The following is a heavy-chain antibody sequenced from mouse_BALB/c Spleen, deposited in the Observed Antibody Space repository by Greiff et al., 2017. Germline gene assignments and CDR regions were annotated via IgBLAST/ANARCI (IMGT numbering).Heavy chain of an antibody. V-gene: IGHV5-6-5*01. CDR3: ARLLLYAMDY. CDR2: ISSGGST. J-gene: IGHJ4*01. D-gene: IGHD1-1*01. Sequence: EVQGVESGGGLVKPGGSLKLSCAASGFTFSSYAMSWVRQTPEKRLEWVASISSGGSTYYPDSVKSRFTISRDNARNILYLQMSSLRSEDTAMYYCARLLLYAMDYWGQGTSVTVSS. CDR1: GFTFSSYA.